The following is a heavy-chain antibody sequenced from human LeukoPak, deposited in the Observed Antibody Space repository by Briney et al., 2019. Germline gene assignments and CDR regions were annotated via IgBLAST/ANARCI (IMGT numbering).Heavy chain of an antibody. CDR3: ARAAAAGYNY. V-gene: IGHV4-38-2*01. Sequence: SETLSLTCAVSGYSISSGYYWGWIRQPPGKGLEWIGSIYHSGSTYYNPSLKSRVTISVDTSKNQFSLKPSSVTAADTAVYYCARAAAAGYNYWGQGTLVTVSS. J-gene: IGHJ4*02. D-gene: IGHD6-13*01. CDR1: GYSISSGYY. CDR2: IYHSGST.